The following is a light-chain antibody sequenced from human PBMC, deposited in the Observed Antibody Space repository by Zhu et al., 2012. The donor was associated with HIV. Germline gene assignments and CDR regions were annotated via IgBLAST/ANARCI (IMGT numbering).Light chain of an antibody. V-gene: IGKV1-5*03. Sequence: DIQMTQSPSTLSASVGDRVTTTCRASQSISSWLAWYQQKPGKAPKLLIYKASSLESGVPSRFSGSGSGTEFTLTISSLQPDDFATYYCQQYNSYSTFGPGTKVGYQT. CDR2: KAS. CDR1: QSISSW. CDR3: QQYNSYST. J-gene: IGKJ3*01.